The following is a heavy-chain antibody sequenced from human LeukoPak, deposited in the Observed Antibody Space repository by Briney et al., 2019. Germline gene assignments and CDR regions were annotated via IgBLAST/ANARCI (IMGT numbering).Heavy chain of an antibody. J-gene: IGHJ1*01. CDR2: IIPILGIA. CDR1: GGTFSSYA. Sequence: VASVKVSCKASGGTFSSYAISWVRQAPGQGLEWMGRIIPILGIANYAQRFQGRVTITADKSTSTAYMELSSLRSEDTAVYYCARDPRACGSGSYLYFQHWGQGTLVTVSS. D-gene: IGHD3-10*01. V-gene: IGHV1-69*04. CDR3: ARDPRACGSGSYLYFQH.